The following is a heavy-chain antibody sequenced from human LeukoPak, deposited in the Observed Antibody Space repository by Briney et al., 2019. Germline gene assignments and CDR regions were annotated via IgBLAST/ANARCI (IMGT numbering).Heavy chain of an antibody. V-gene: IGHV4-59*01. D-gene: IGHD2-2*02. CDR2: IYYSGST. Sequence: ASETLSLTCTVSGGSISSYYWSWIRQPPGKGLEWIGYIYYSGSTNYNPSLKSRVTISVDTSKNQFSLKLSSVTAADTAVYYCARFPANKYCSSTSCYTLHYYYMDVWGKGTTVTVSS. CDR3: ARFPANKYCSSTSCYTLHYYYMDV. CDR1: GGSISSYY. J-gene: IGHJ6*03.